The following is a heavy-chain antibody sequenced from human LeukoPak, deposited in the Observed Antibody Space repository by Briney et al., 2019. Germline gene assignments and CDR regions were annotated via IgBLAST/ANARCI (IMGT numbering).Heavy chain of an antibody. J-gene: IGHJ4*02. CDR3: AKDRDPLTSSGWPWAYFDY. D-gene: IGHD6-19*01. CDR1: GYSISSGYY. CDR2: IYHSGST. Sequence: SETLSLTCTVSGYSISSGYYWGWIRQPPGKGLEWIGSIYHSGSTYYNPSLKSRVTISVDTSKNQFSLKLSSVTAADTAVYYCAKDRDPLTSSGWPWAYFDYWGQGTLVTVSS. V-gene: IGHV4-38-2*02.